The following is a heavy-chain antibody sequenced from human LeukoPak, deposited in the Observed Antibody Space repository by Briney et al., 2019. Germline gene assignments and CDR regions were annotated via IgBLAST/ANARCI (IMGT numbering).Heavy chain of an antibody. CDR2: IYTSGST. CDR1: GGSISSGSYY. V-gene: IGHV4-61*09. CDR3: ARDRYYYDSSGYGNFDY. Sequence: PSETLSLTCTVSGGSISSGSYYWNWIRQPAGKGLEWIGHIYTSGSTKYNPSLKSRVTISIDTSKNQLSLKLSSVTAADTAVYYCARDRYYYDSSGYGNFDYWGEGTLVTVSS. J-gene: IGHJ4*02. D-gene: IGHD3-22*01.